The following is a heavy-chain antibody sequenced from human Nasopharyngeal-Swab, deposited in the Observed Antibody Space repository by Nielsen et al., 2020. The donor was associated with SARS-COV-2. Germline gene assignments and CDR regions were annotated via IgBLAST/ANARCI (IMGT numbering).Heavy chain of an antibody. J-gene: IGHJ4*02. CDR3: AREVRDTMVRGVIIDY. D-gene: IGHD3-10*01. CDR2: INPSGGST. Sequence: ASVNVSCKASGYTFTSHYMHWVRQAPGQGLEWMGIINPSGGSTSYAQKLQGRVTMTRDTSTSTVYMELSSLRSEDTAVYYCAREVRDTMVRGVIIDYWGQGTLVTVSS. V-gene: IGHV1-46*01. CDR1: GYTFTSHY.